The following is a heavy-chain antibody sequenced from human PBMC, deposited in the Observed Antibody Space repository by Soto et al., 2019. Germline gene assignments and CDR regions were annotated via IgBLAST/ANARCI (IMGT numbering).Heavy chain of an antibody. J-gene: IGHJ4*02. D-gene: IGHD5-12*01. CDR3: ARGRGIVATIHFDY. CDR1: GGSFSGYY. CDR2: INHSGST. V-gene: IGHV4-34*01. Sequence: QVQLQQWGAGLLKPSETLSLTCAVYGGSFSGYYWSWIRQPPGKGLEWIGEINHSGSTNYNPSLKSRVTISVDTSKNQFSLKLSSVTAADTAVYYCARGRGIVATIHFDYWGQGTLVTVSS.